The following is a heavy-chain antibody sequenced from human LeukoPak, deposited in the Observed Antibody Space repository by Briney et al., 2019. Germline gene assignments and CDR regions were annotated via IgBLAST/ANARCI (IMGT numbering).Heavy chain of an antibody. CDR2: INPSGGST. V-gene: IGHV1-46*01. Sequence: ASVKVSCTASGYTFTTYGISWVRQAPGQGLEWMGIINPSGGSTSYAQKFQGRVTMTRDTSTSTVYMELSSLRSEDTAVYYCARCREGVAAPQYYYYGIDVWGQGTTVTVSS. D-gene: IGHD6-6*01. J-gene: IGHJ6*02. CDR3: ARCREGVAAPQYYYYGIDV. CDR1: GYTFTTYG.